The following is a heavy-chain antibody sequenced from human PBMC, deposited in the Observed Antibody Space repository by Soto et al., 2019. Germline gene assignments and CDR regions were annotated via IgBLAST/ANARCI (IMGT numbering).Heavy chain of an antibody. D-gene: IGHD2-15*01. CDR3: ARDPGEIYCSGGSCAPYYYGMDV. CDR2: IYSGGST. CDR1: GFTVSSNY. V-gene: IGHV3-53*01. J-gene: IGHJ6*02. Sequence: PGGSLRLSCAASGFTVSSNYMSWVRQAPGKGLEWVSVIYSGGSTYYADSVKGRFTISRDNSKNTLYLQMNSLRAEDTAVYYCARDPGEIYCSGGSCAPYYYGMDVWGQGTTVTVSS.